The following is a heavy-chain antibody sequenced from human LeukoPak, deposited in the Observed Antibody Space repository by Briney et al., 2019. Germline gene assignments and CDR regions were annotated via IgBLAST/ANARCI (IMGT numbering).Heavy chain of an antibody. J-gene: IGHJ6*03. CDR3: AKSSSLSGGYFYYMDV. CDR2: FSGSNNYT. V-gene: IGHV3-23*01. Sequence: GGSLRLSCAASGFTFSSYAMNWVRQVPGRGLEWVSAFSGSNNYTYYADSVKGRFTISRDNSKNTLYLQMNTLRADDTAVYYCAKSSSLSGGYFYYMDVWGKVTTVTVSS. D-gene: IGHD2-2*01. CDR1: GFTFSSYA.